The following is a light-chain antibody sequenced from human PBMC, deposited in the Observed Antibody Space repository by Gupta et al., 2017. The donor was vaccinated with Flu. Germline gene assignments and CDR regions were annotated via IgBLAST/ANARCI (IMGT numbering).Light chain of an antibody. CDR1: SSDMGVYDY. CDR2: EVN. V-gene: IGLV2-8*01. CDR3: GSYSSTSNLI. J-gene: IGLJ2*01. Sequence: TSSDMGVYDYVSGYQQYPGKAPKLMLYEVNKRPSGVPDRFSGSKSGNTASLTVSGLQAEDEAHYYCGSYSSTSNLIFGGGTQLTVL.